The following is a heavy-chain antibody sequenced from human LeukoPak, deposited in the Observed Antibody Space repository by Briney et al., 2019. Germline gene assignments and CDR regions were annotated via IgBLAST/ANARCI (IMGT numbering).Heavy chain of an antibody. D-gene: IGHD3-10*01. CDR3: ARDFPMVRGAGMDV. Sequence: SGGSLRLSCAASGFTFSSYGMHWVRQAPGKGLEWVAVIWYDGSNKYYADSVKGRFTISRDNSKNTLYLQMNSLRAEDTAVYYCARDFPMVRGAGMDVWGQGTTVTVSS. J-gene: IGHJ6*02. CDR1: GFTFSSYG. CDR2: IWYDGSNK. V-gene: IGHV3-33*01.